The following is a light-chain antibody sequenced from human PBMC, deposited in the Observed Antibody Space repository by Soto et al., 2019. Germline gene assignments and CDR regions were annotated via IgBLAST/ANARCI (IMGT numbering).Light chain of an antibody. V-gene: IGKV3-20*01. CDR3: QQHRSSRET. Sequence: EIVLTQSPGTLSLSPGERATLSCRASQSVSSSYLAWYQQKPGQAPRLLIYGASSRATGIPDRFSGSGSGTDFTLTTRRLEPEDFAVYYRQQHRSSRETFGQGTRGNIK. J-gene: IGKJ1*01. CDR2: GAS. CDR1: QSVSSSY.